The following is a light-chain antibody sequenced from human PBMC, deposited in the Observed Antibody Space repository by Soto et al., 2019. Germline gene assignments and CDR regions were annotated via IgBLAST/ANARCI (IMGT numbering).Light chain of an antibody. V-gene: IGKV3-11*01. CDR1: QSVSSY. CDR2: DAS. J-gene: IGKJ5*01. CDR3: QQRSNWIT. Sequence: EIVLTQSPATLSLSPGERATLSCRASQSVSSYFAWYQHKPGQAPRLLIDDASNSATGIPARLSGSGSATAFSLTTRSLEPEDFHADYWQQRSNWITFGRGTRLE.